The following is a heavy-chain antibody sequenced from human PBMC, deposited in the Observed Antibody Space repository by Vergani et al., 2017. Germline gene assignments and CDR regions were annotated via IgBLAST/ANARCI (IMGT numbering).Heavy chain of an antibody. Sequence: QVQLQESGPGLVKPSETLSLTCTVSGGSISSYYWSWIRQPPGKGLEWIGYIYYSGSTNYNPSLKSRVTLSVETSKNQFSLTLSSVTAADTAVYYCARSGSYWPWYFDLWGRGTLVTVSS. CDR2: IYYSGST. CDR1: GGSISSYY. J-gene: IGHJ2*01. V-gene: IGHV4-59*08. CDR3: ARSGSYWPWYFDL. D-gene: IGHD1-26*01.